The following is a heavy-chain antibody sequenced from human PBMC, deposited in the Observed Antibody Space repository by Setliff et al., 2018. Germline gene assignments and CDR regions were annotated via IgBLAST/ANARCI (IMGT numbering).Heavy chain of an antibody. CDR3: ARFRVSSGGYNYYAMDV. J-gene: IGHJ6*02. D-gene: IGHD1-26*01. V-gene: IGHV1-18*01. CDR2: ISTYTGNT. Sequence: ASVKVSCKASGYTFSSYGIAWVRQAPGQGLEWMGWISTYTGNTNYAQKLQGRVTITTDTSTTTVYMELRGLKSDDTATYYCARFRVSSGGYNYYAMDVWGQGTTVTVSS. CDR1: GYTFSSYG.